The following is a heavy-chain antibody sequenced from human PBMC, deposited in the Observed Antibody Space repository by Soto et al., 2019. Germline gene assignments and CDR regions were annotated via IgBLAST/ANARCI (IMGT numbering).Heavy chain of an antibody. CDR2: IYYTGRT. J-gene: IGHJ6*02. Sequence: SETLSLTCTVSGGSISGSSYYWGWIRQPPGKGLEWIGAIYYTGRTYYKPSLKSRVTISVDTSKNQFSLKLSSVTAADTAVYYCARDPADTAMVTGYYYGRDVWGQGTTVTVSS. CDR3: ARDPADTAMVTGYYYGRDV. CDR1: GGSISGSSYY. V-gene: IGHV4-39*07. D-gene: IGHD5-18*01.